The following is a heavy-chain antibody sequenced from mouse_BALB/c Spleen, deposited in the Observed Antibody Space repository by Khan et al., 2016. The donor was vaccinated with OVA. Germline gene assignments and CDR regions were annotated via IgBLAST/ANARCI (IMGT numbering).Heavy chain of an antibody. Sequence: QVQLKESGPGLVAPSQSLSITCTVSGFSLTSYGVHWVRQPPGKGLEWLGVIWAGGSTNYNSDLMSRLSISKDNSKSQVFLKMNSRQTDDTAMYXCARLEDIWGQGTTLTVSS. D-gene: IGHD1-3*01. J-gene: IGHJ2*01. V-gene: IGHV2-9*02. CDR2: IWAGGST. CDR3: ARLEDI. CDR1: GFSLTSYG.